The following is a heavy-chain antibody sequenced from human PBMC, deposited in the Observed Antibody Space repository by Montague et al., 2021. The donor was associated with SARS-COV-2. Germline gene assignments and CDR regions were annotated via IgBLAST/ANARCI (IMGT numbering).Heavy chain of an antibody. D-gene: IGHD2-2*01. CDR1: GFTFSSYG. J-gene: IGHJ6*02. CDR3: AKDQGDCSSSRCFRGWTYYYYGMDV. Sequence: SLSISCAASGFTFSSYGIPWVRQAPGKGLEWVAVISYDGSNKHYADSVKGRFTISRDNSKNTLYLQMNSLRAEDTAVYYCAKDQGDCSSSRCFRGWTYYYYGMDVWGQGATVTVSS. CDR2: ISYDGSNK. V-gene: IGHV3-30*18.